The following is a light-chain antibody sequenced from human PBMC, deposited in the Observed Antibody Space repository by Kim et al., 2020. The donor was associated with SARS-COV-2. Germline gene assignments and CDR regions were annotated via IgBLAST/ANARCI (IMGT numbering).Light chain of an antibody. CDR3: QHYSTTSPFAT. Sequence: VGDRVTITCRASQSISSWLAWYQQKPGKVPKLLIYDASSLQSGVPSRFNGSGSGTEFTLTVSSLQPDDFATYYCQHYSTTSPFATFGLGTKVDIK. J-gene: IGKJ1*01. CDR2: DAS. CDR1: QSISSW. V-gene: IGKV1-5*01.